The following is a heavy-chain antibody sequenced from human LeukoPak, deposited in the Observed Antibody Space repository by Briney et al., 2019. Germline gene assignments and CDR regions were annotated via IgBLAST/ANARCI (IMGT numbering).Heavy chain of an antibody. Sequence: SETLSLTCTVSGGSISSYYWSWIRQPAGKGLEWIGRFYTSGSTNYNPSLKSRVTISVDTSKNQFSLKLTSVTAADTAVYYCARGPWIQLYYYFDYWGQGTLVTVSS. V-gene: IGHV4-4*07. J-gene: IGHJ4*02. CDR2: FYTSGST. D-gene: IGHD5-18*01. CDR3: ARGPWIQLYYYFDY. CDR1: GGSISSYY.